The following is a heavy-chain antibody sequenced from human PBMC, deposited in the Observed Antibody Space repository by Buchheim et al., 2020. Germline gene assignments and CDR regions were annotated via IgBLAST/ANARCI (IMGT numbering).Heavy chain of an antibody. CDR2: VYLSGNT. Sequence: QVQLQESGPGLVKPSGTLSLTCVVSGGSTSSSNWWNWVRQSPEKGLEWIGEVYLSGNTNYNPSLKSRVTISVDTSKNQFSLKLTSVTAADTAVYYCARGGAKYDNWGPGTL. V-gene: IGHV4-4*02. J-gene: IGHJ4*02. CDR1: GGSTSSSNW. CDR3: ARGGAKYDN. D-gene: IGHD1-26*01.